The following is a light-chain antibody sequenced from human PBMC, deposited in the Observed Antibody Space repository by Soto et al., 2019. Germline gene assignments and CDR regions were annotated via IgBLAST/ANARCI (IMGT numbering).Light chain of an antibody. V-gene: IGKV3-11*01. Sequence: EIVLTQSPATLSLSPGERPTLSCRASQSVSSYLAWYQQKPGQAPRLLIYDASARATGIPARFSGSGSETDFTLTISSLEPEDFAVYYCQQRSNWPFGGGTKVEIK. CDR3: QQRSNWP. J-gene: IGKJ4*01. CDR1: QSVSSY. CDR2: DAS.